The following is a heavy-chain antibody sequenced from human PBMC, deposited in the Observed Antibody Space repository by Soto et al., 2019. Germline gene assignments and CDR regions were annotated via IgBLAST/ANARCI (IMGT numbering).Heavy chain of an antibody. CDR2: IYLGDSDT. Sequence: VSMKISCRGSGDSFTSYWIGWVRKMHGKGLEWMGIIYLGDSDTRYNPSFQGQVTTSADKSISTAYLQWSSLKASDTAMYYCARQTYCSSTSCYTVDSWGQGSLVTVYS. CDR1: GDSFTSYW. V-gene: IGHV5-51*01. J-gene: IGHJ4*02. D-gene: IGHD2-2*02. CDR3: ARQTYCSSTSCYTVDS.